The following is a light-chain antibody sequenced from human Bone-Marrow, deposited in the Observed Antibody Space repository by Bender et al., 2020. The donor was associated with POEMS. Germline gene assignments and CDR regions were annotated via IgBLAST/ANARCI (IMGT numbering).Light chain of an antibody. Sequence: QSALTQPASVSGSPGQSITISCTGTSSDIGSYNYVSWYQQHPGRAPKLIIYEVTNRPSGVSARFSGSKSANTASLTISGLQAEDEADYYCCSYAGSYTWVFGGGTKLTV. CDR2: EVT. J-gene: IGLJ3*02. CDR1: SSDIGSYNY. CDR3: CSYAGSYTWV. V-gene: IGLV2-14*01.